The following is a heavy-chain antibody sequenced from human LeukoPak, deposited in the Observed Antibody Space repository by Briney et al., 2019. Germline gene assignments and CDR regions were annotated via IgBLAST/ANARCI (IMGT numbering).Heavy chain of an antibody. D-gene: IGHD3-22*01. Sequence: GASVKVSCKASGYTFTSYDINWVRQAPGQGLEWMGWMNPNSGNTGYAQKFQGRVTMTRNTSISTAYMELSSLRSEDTAVYYCARVILYDSSGEDYYYYYGMDVWGQGTTVTVSS. V-gene: IGHV1-8*01. CDR2: MNPNSGNT. CDR1: GYTFTSYD. J-gene: IGHJ6*02. CDR3: ARVILYDSSGEDYYYYYGMDV.